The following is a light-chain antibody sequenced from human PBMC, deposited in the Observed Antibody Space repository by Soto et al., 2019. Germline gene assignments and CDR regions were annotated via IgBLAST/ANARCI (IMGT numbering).Light chain of an antibody. Sequence: QSVLTQPRSASGTPGQRVTISCSGSSSNIGSNTVNWYQQLPGTAPKLLIYSNNQRPSGVPDRFSGSKSGTSASLAISGLQSEDEAAYYCAAWDDSLNGAVFGGGTQLTVL. CDR3: AAWDDSLNGAV. CDR2: SNN. J-gene: IGLJ7*01. V-gene: IGLV1-44*01. CDR1: SSNIGSNT.